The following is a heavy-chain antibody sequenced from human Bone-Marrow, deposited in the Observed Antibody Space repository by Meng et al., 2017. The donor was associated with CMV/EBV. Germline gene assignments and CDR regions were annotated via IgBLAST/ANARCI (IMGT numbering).Heavy chain of an antibody. D-gene: IGHD2-2*02. J-gene: IGHJ4*02. CDR3: TRYQGPTYRRDY. V-gene: IGHV3-49*04. CDR2: IRSKAYGGTT. CDR1: GFTFGDYA. Sequence: GESLKISCTTSGFTFGDYAMSWVRQAPGKGLEWVGFIRSKAYGGTTEYAASVKGRFTISRDDSKSIAYLQMSSLKTEDTAVYYCTRYQGPTYRRDYWGQATLVTVSS.